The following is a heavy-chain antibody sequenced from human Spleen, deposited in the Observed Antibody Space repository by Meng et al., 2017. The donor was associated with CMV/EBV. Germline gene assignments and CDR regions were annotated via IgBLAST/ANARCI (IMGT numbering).Heavy chain of an antibody. CDR2: IWYDGSDE. D-gene: IGHD1-7*01. CDR3: AKGVIGTYRDYFDF. CDR1: GFSFSSHG. Sequence: SGFSFSSHGMHWVRQAPGKGLEWLAVIWYDGSDEYYADSVKGRFTISRDNSKNTLYLQMNSLRAEDTAVYYCAKGVIGTYRDYFDFWGQGTLVTVSS. J-gene: IGHJ4*02. V-gene: IGHV3-33*06.